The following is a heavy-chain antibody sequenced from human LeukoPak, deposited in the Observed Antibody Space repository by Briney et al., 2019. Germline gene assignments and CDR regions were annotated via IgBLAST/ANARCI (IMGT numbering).Heavy chain of an antibody. V-gene: IGHV3-48*02. Sequence: GGSLRLSCAASGFTFSSYSMNWVRQAPGKGLKWVSYISSSSSTIYYADSVKGRFTISRDNAKNSLYLQMNSLRDEDTAVYYCARGVVVAAIHYYYGMDVWGQGTTVTVSS. CDR3: ARGVVVAAIHYYYGMDV. D-gene: IGHD2-15*01. J-gene: IGHJ6*02. CDR2: ISSSSSTI. CDR1: GFTFSSYS.